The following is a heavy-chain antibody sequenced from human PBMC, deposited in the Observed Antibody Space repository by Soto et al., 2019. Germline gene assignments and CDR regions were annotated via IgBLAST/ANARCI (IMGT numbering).Heavy chain of an antibody. CDR2: IYPGDSDT. Sequence: GESLKISCKGSGYSFTSYWIGWVRQMPGKGLEWMGIIYPGDSDTRYSPSFQGQVTISADKSISTAYLQWSSLKASDTAMYYCARSGEGQLVRGKYYYYYYGMDVWGQGTTVTVSS. J-gene: IGHJ6*02. V-gene: IGHV5-51*01. D-gene: IGHD6-6*01. CDR1: GYSFTSYW. CDR3: ARSGEGQLVRGKYYYYYYGMDV.